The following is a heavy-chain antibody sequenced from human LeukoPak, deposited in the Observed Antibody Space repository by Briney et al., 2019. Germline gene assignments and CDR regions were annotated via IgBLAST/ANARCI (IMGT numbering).Heavy chain of an antibody. D-gene: IGHD4-17*01. CDR1: GFTFSNYA. V-gene: IGHV3-30*04. CDR3: AKVRARYGDEVEVLLRDAFDM. Sequence: GRSLGLSCAASGFTFSNYAIHWVRQAPGKGLEWVAVIAYDGSNKYYADSVKGRFTISRDNSKNTLYLQMNSLRPEDRAVYFCAKVRARYGDEVEVLLRDAFDMWGQRTMATVSS. J-gene: IGHJ3*02. CDR2: IAYDGSNK.